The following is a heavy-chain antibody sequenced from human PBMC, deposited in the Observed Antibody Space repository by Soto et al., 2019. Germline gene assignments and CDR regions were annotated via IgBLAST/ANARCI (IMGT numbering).Heavy chain of an antibody. Sequence: SETLSLTCTVSGGSITNYYWGWIRQPPGKGLEWIGSIYYSGSTYYNPSLKSRVTISVDTSKNQFSLKLSSVTAADTAVYYCARHPRGSGSYFDYWGQGTLVTVSS. J-gene: IGHJ4*02. CDR1: GGSITNYY. CDR3: ARHPRGSGSYFDY. V-gene: IGHV4-39*01. CDR2: IYYSGST. D-gene: IGHD3-10*01.